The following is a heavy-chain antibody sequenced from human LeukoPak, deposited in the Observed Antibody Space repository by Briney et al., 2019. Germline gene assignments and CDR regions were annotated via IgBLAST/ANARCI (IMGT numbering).Heavy chain of an antibody. V-gene: IGHV3-30*18. Sequence: GGSLRLSCAASGFTFSSYGMHWVRQAPGKGLEWVAVISYDGSNKYYADSVKGRFTISRDNSKNTLYLQMNSLRAEDTAVYYCANDDCSSASCYTHYYYYGMDVWGQGTTVTVSS. CDR2: ISYDGSNK. CDR1: GFTFSSYG. CDR3: ANDDCSSASCYTHYYYYGMDV. D-gene: IGHD2-2*02. J-gene: IGHJ6*02.